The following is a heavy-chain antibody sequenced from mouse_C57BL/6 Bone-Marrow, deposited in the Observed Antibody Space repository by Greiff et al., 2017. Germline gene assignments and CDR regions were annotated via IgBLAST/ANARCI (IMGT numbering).Heavy chain of an antibody. J-gene: IGHJ3*01. V-gene: IGHV5-4*01. D-gene: IGHD1-1*01. CDR3: ARGYYYGRETAWFAY. CDR2: ISDGGSYT. Sequence: EVHLVESGGGLVKPGGSLKLSCAASGFTFSSYAMSWVRQTPEKRLEWVATISDGGSYTYYPDNVQGRFTISRDNAKNNLYLQMSHLKSEDTAMYYCARGYYYGRETAWFAYWGQGTLVTVSA. CDR1: GFTFSSYA.